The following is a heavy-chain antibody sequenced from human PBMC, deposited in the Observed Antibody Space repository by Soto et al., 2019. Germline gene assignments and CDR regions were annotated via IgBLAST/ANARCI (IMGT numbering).Heavy chain of an antibody. CDR1: GDSVISATYY. CDR3: ARVLPGIAAAYDSFDV. V-gene: IGHV4-61*01. D-gene: IGHD6-13*01. CDR2: IYYDGGT. J-gene: IGHJ3*01. Sequence: SETLSLTCTVSGDSVISATYYWSWIRQPPGKGLEWIGYIYYDGGTTHNSSLKSRVTISTDTSRSQLSLQLTSATPADTAVYYCARVLPGIAAAYDSFDVWGQGTMVTVSS.